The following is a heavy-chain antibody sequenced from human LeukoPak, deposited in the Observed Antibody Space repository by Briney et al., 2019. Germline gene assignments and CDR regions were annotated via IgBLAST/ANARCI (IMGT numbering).Heavy chain of an antibody. V-gene: IGHV3-9*03. CDR3: ASRSLLGAFDI. CDR2: ISWNSGSI. Sequence: GGXLRLSCEASGFTFDDYAMHWVRQAPGKGLEWVSGISWNSGSIGYADSVKGRFTISRDNAKNSLYLQMNSLRAEDMALYYCASRSLLGAFDIWGQGTMVTVSS. J-gene: IGHJ3*02. CDR1: GFTFDDYA.